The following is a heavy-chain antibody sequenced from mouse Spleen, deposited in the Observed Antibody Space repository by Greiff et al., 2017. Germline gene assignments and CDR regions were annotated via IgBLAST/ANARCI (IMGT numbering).Heavy chain of an antibody. Sequence: VQLQQPGAELVRPGSSVKLSCKASGYTFTSYWMDWVKQRPGQGLEWIGNIYPSDSETHYNQKFKDKATLTVDKSSSTAYMQLSSLTSEDSAVYYCARGDGNCFDYWGQGTTLTVSS. J-gene: IGHJ2*01. D-gene: IGHD2-1*01. CDR3: ARGDGNCFDY. V-gene: IGHV1-61*01. CDR1: GYTFTSYW. CDR2: IYPSDSET.